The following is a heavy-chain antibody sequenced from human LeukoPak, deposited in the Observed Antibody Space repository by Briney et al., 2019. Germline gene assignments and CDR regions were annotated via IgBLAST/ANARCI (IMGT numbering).Heavy chain of an antibody. CDR3: ARDKSYGDSEDY. CDR2: IKQDGSEK. D-gene: IGHD4-17*01. J-gene: IGHJ4*02. V-gene: IGHV3-7*05. Sequence: PGGSLRLSCAASGFTFSNYWMSRVRQAPGKGLEWVANIKQDGSEKYFVDSVKGRFTISRDNAKNSLFLQMNSLRVEDTAVYYCARDKSYGDSEDYWGQGTLVTVSS. CDR1: GFTFSNYW.